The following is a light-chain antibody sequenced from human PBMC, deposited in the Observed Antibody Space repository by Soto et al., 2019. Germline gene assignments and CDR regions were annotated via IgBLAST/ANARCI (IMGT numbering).Light chain of an antibody. CDR3: MQTLQTPYT. J-gene: IGKJ3*01. V-gene: IGKV2-28*01. Sequence: DIVMTQSPLSLPVTPGEPASISCKSSQSLLHSDGDNYLEWYVQKAGQYQQLLIYLVSHRASGVQDRLSGSGSGTDFTRKISKGEADDVGVYYWMQTLQTPYTIGPGTKVEIK. CDR1: QSLLHSDGDNY. CDR2: LVS.